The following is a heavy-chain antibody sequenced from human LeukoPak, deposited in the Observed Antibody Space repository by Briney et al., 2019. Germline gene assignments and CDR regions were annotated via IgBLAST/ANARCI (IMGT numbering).Heavy chain of an antibody. CDR3: TRDLLGFATTPLSD. CDR1: GYTFTNYG. V-gene: IGHV1-18*01. D-gene: IGHD4-17*01. CDR2: ISAYNGNT. J-gene: IGHJ4*02. Sequence: ASVKVSCKTSGYTFTNYGISWVRQAPGQGLECMGWISAYNGNTNYAQKFQGRVTMTTDTSTSTAYMELRSLRSDDTAVYYCTRDLLGFATTPLSDWGQGTLVTVSS.